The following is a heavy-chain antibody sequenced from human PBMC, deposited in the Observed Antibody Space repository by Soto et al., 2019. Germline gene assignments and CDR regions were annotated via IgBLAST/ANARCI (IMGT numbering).Heavy chain of an antibody. CDR1: GFNFNIYA. D-gene: IGHD2-15*01. Sequence: GGSLRLSCAASGFNFNIYAMSWVRQAPGKGLEWVSGISDSGGRANYADSVKGRFTISRDNSKNTLYLQMNSLRAEDTAVYYCAKSGYIVVVVSAWFYFDSWGQGTLVTVSS. CDR2: ISDSGGRA. V-gene: IGHV3-23*01. J-gene: IGHJ4*02. CDR3: AKSGYIVVVVSAWFYFDS.